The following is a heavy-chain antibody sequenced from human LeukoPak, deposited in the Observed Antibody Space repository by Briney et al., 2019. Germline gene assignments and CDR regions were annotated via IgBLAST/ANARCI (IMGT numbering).Heavy chain of an antibody. D-gene: IGHD3-3*01. CDR3: AREFFWSGYPA. Sequence: KPSQTLSLTCTVSGGSISSGSYYWSWLRQPAGKGLEWIGRIHTSGSTNYNPSLKSRVTISVDTSKNQFSLKLSSVTAADTAVYYCAREFFWSGYPAWGQGTLVTVSS. V-gene: IGHV4-61*02. J-gene: IGHJ5*02. CDR1: GGSISSGSYY. CDR2: IHTSGST.